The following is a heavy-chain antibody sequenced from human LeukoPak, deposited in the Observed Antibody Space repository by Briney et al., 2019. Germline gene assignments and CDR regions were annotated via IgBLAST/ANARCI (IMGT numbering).Heavy chain of an antibody. Sequence: PGGSLRLLCAASGFAFTNACKSWVRRAPRKGMDWVGRIKRKNNGGRTDYAAQVRGRFSISRDDSKGTLYLQMNSLKTEDTAVYYCTTDPGCRGLYCFDYWGQGTLVTVSS. D-gene: IGHD2-15*01. J-gene: IGHJ4*02. V-gene: IGHV3-15*01. CDR1: GFAFTNAC. CDR2: IKRKNNGGRT. CDR3: TTDPGCRGLYCFDY.